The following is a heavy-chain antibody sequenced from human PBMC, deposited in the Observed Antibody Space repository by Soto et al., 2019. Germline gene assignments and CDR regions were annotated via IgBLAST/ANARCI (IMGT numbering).Heavy chain of an antibody. CDR2: ISGSGDSS. V-gene: IGHV3-23*01. CDR3: VKGGEGSCSQTSCLYFSDS. D-gene: IGHD2-15*01. J-gene: IGHJ4*02. Sequence: EVQLLDSGGGLVQPGGSLRLSCAASGFTFSTYAMSWVRQAPGKGLEWVSTISGSGDSSYYATSVKGRFTISRDNSRNTLDLQMNSLRVEDTAVYYCVKGGEGSCSQTSCLYFSDSWGQGTLVTVSS. CDR1: GFTFSTYA.